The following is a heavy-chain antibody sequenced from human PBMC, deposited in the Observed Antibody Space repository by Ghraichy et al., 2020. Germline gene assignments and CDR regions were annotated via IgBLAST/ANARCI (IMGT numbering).Heavy chain of an antibody. V-gene: IGHV4-59*01. CDR3: ARDGIAAAERWFDP. Sequence: SETLSLTCTVSGGSISSYYWSWIRQPPGKGLEWIGYIYYSGSTDYNPSLKSRVTISVDTSKNQFSLKLRSVTAADTAVYYCARDGIAAAERWFDPWGQGTLVTVSS. D-gene: IGHD6-13*01. CDR1: GGSISSYY. CDR2: IYYSGST. J-gene: IGHJ5*02.